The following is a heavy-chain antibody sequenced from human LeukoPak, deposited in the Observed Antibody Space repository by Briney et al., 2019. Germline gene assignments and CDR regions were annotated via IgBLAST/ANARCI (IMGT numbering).Heavy chain of an antibody. CDR1: GFTFSNYA. Sequence: PGASLRLSCAASGFTFSNYAMSWVRQAPGKGLEWVSAITGGGSGIYYADSMKSRFTISRDNSKNTLYLQINSLRAEDTAVYYCAKWEDSDVLTGYYVSDYWGQGTLVTVSS. V-gene: IGHV3-23*01. J-gene: IGHJ4*02. CDR2: ITGGGSGI. CDR3: AKWEDSDVLTGYYVSDY. D-gene: IGHD3-9*01.